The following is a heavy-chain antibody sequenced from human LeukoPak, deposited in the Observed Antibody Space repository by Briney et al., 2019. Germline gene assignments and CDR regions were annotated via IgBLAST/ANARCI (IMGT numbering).Heavy chain of an antibody. CDR3: AKYGSGSYSTDY. D-gene: IGHD3-10*01. CDR1: GYTFTGYY. J-gene: IGHJ4*02. V-gene: IGHV1-2*02. CDR2: IDPNSGGT. Sequence: ASVKVSCKASGYTFTGYYMHWVRQAPGQGLEWMGWIDPNSGGTNYAQKFQGRVTMTRDTSISTAYMELSRLRSDDTAVYYCAKYGSGSYSTDYWGQGTLVTVSS.